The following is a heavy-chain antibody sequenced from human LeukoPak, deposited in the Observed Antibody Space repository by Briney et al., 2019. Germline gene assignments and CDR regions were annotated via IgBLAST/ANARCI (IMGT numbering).Heavy chain of an antibody. Sequence: GASVKVSCKASGYTFTDYYVHWVRQAPGQGLEWMGRINPSSGDTNYAQNFQGRATMTRDTSISTAYMELSRLRSDDTAVYYCATTSGYFYYWGQGTLVTVSS. D-gene: IGHD1-26*01. J-gene: IGHJ4*02. CDR3: ATTSGYFYY. CDR1: GYTFTDYY. V-gene: IGHV1-2*06. CDR2: INPSSGDT.